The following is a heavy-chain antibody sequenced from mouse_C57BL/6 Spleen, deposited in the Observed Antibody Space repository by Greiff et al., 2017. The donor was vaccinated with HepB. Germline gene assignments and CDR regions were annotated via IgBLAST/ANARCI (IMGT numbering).Heavy chain of an antibody. Sequence: QVQLQQSGTELVKPGASVKLSCKASGYTFTSYWMHWVKQRPGQGLEWIGNINPSNGGTNYNEKFKSKATLTVDKSSSTAYMQLSSLTSEDSAVYYCARSNYDYDGLFAYWGQGTLVTVSA. V-gene: IGHV1-53*01. CDR2: INPSNGGT. D-gene: IGHD2-4*01. J-gene: IGHJ3*01. CDR1: GYTFTSYW. CDR3: ARSNYDYDGLFAY.